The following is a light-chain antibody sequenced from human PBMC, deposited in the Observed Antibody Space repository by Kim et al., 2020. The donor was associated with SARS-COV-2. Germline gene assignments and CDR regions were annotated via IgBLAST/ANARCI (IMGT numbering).Light chain of an antibody. CDR1: QSVSSSY. V-gene: IGKV3-20*01. J-gene: IGKJ2*01. Sequence: ILFPQSPGTLSLSPGERATLSCRASQSVSSSYLAWYQQKPGQAPRLLIYGASSRATGIPDRFSGSGSGTDFTLTISRLEPEDFAVYYCQQYGSSLYTFGQGTKLEI. CDR3: QQYGSSLYT. CDR2: GAS.